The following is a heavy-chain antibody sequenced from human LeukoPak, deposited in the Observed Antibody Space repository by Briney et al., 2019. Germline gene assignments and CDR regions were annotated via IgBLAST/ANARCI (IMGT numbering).Heavy chain of an antibody. CDR3: ARDNHIRYCTNGVCSRAPHGMDV. CDR1: GFTFSSYG. J-gene: IGHJ6*02. D-gene: IGHD2-8*01. Sequence: GGSLRLSCAASGFTFSSYGMRWVRQAPGKGLEWVAVIWYDGSNKYYADSVKGRFTISRDNSKNTLYLQMNSLRAEDTAVYYCARDNHIRYCTNGVCSRAPHGMDVWGQGTTVTVSS. CDR2: IWYDGSNK. V-gene: IGHV3-33*01.